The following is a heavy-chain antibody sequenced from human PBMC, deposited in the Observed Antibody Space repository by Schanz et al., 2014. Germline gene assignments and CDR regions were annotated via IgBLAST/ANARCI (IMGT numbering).Heavy chain of an antibody. D-gene: IGHD2-2*01. CDR3: ARGGYCSRTSCYFKGGWFDP. J-gene: IGHJ5*02. Sequence: QVQLQESGPGLVKPSETLSLTCTVSGGSISSFYWSWIRQPAGKGLEWIGRIYTNGSTKYNPSLKRRVTMPVYTSKNQFSLKLSSVTAADTAVYYCARGGYCSRTSCYFKGGWFDPWGQGTLVTVSS. V-gene: IGHV4-4*07. CDR1: GGSISSFY. CDR2: IYTNGST.